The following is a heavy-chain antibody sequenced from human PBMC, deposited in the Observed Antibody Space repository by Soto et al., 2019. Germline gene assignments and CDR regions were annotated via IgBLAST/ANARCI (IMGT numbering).Heavy chain of an antibody. D-gene: IGHD3-22*01. CDR1: GFSLSTSGVG. CDR2: IYWDDDK. J-gene: IGHJ4*02. Sequence: QITLKESGPTLVKPTQTLTLTCTFSGFSLSTSGVGVGCIHQPPRKALEWLALIYWDDDKHYSPSLKSRLTITKDTSKNQVVLTMTNMDPVDTATYYCARSKYYYDSSGWEDSFDYWGQGTLVTVSS. V-gene: IGHV2-5*02. CDR3: ARSKYYYDSSGWEDSFDY.